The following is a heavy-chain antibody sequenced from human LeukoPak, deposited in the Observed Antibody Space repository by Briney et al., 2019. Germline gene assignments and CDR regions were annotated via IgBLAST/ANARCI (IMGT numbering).Heavy chain of an antibody. J-gene: IGHJ4*02. Sequence: GGSPRLSFAASGFTFSNAWMSWFRQAPGKGLEWVGRIKSKTDGGTTDYAAPVKGRFTISRDDSKNTVYLQMNSLKTEDTAVYYCTTDRLEGFDYWGQGTLINVSS. CDR1: GFTFSNAW. CDR3: TTDRLEGFDY. D-gene: IGHD3-22*01. V-gene: IGHV3-15*01. CDR2: IKSKTDGGTT.